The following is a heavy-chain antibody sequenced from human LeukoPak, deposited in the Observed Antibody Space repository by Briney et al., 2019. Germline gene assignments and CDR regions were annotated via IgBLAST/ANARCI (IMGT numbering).Heavy chain of an antibody. J-gene: IGHJ4*02. V-gene: IGHV3-23*01. D-gene: IGHD2/OR15-2a*01. Sequence: PGGSLRLSCAASGFTFRNYAMSWVRQAPGKALEWVSRVDGGGSTSYADSVKGRFSISRDSSKSTLYLQMSSLRGEDTAVYFCARDDAPDGGFLDYWGQGTLVTVSS. CDR3: ARDDAPDGGFLDY. CDR1: GFTFRNYA. CDR2: VDGGGST.